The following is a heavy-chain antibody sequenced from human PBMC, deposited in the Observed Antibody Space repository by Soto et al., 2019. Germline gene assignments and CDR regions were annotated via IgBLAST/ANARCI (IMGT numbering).Heavy chain of an antibody. Sequence: QVQLVQSGAEVKKPGSSVKVSCKASGGTFSSYTISWVRQAPGQGLEWMGRIIPILGIANYAQKFQGRVTITADKSTSTAYMELSSLRSEDTAVYYCASLVSSGYYYGMDVWGQGTTVTVPS. CDR3: ASLVSSGYYYGMDV. CDR2: IIPILGIA. J-gene: IGHJ6*02. V-gene: IGHV1-69*02. D-gene: IGHD3-10*01. CDR1: GGTFSSYT.